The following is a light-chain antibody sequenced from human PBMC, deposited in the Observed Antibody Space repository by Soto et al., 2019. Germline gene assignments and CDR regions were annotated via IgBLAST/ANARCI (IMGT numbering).Light chain of an antibody. V-gene: IGKV3-20*01. J-gene: IGKJ1*01. CDR3: QQYGSSPWT. CDR1: QSVSSSY. Sequence: EIVLTQSPGTLSLSXGERATHAXXXSQSVSSSYLVWHQQKPGQAPRLLIYAASRRATGIPDRFSGSGSGTDFTLTISRLEPEDFAVYYCQQYGSSPWTFGQGTKVDI. CDR2: AAS.